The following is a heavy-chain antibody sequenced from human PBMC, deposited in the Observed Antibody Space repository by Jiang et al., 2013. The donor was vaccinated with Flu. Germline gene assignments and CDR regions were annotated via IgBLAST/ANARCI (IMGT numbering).Heavy chain of an antibody. CDR1: GGSISSGSYY. J-gene: IGHJ4*02. CDR2: IYTSGST. V-gene: IGHV4-61*02. Sequence: GGSISSGSYYWSWIRQPAGKGLEWIGRIYTSGSTNYNPSLKSRVTISVDTSKNQFSLKLSSVTAADTAVYYCATSRWETGDFDYWGQGTLVTVSS. D-gene: IGHD1-26*01. CDR3: ATSRWETGDFDY.